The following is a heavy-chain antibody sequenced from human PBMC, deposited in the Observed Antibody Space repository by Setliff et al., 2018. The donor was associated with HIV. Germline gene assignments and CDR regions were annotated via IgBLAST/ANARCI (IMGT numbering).Heavy chain of an antibody. J-gene: IGHJ3*02. Sequence: SETLSLTCTVSGGSISSGGYYWSWIRQHPGKGLEWIGYIYYSGSTYYNTSLKSRVTISVDTSKNQFSLKLSSVTAADTAVYYCARETSTMIVVVKGAFDIWGQGTMVTVSS. CDR3: ARETSTMIVVVKGAFDI. CDR1: GGSISSGGYY. D-gene: IGHD3-22*01. V-gene: IGHV4-31*02. CDR2: IYYSGST.